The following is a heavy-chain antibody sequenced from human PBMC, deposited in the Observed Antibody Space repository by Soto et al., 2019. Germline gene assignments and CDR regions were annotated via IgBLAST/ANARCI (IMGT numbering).Heavy chain of an antibody. CDR2: ISYSGTT. J-gene: IGHJ4*02. Sequence: QVQLQESGPGLVKPSETLSLTCTVSGASVSSGNYYWSWIRQPPGKGLECIGYISYSGTTNYHPSRNSRVTISIDTSKNQFSLKLSSLTAADTAVYYCAGGSGSYYAYWGQGTLVTVSS. CDR3: AGGSGSYYAY. CDR1: GASVSSGNYY. D-gene: IGHD1-26*01. V-gene: IGHV4-61*01.